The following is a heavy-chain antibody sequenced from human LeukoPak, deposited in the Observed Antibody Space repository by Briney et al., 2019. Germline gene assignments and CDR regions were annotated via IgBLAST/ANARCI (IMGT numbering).Heavy chain of an antibody. D-gene: IGHD3-9*01. V-gene: IGHV3-30-3*02. J-gene: IGHJ4*02. CDR2: ISHDGSDK. Sequence: GGSLRLSCAASGFTFSSYAMHWVRQTPGKGLDWVAVISHDGSDKFYAGSVKGRFTISRDNSKNTLYLQMNSLEADEDTAIYYCAKNPDYDVLTGTSFDYWGQGALVTVSS. CDR3: AKNPDYDVLTGTSFDY. CDR1: GFTFSSYA.